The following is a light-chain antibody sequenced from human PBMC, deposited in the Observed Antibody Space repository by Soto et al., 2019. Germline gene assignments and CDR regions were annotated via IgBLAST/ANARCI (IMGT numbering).Light chain of an antibody. Sequence: QSALTQPASVSGSPGQSIAISCTGTSSDVGYYNYVSWYQQHPGKAPNVMIYDVTNRPSGVPDRFSGSKSGNTASLTISGLQAEDEADYYCSSYTSSSTYVFGTGTKLTVL. CDR1: SSDVGYYNY. CDR3: SSYTSSSTYV. CDR2: DVT. V-gene: IGLV2-14*01. J-gene: IGLJ1*01.